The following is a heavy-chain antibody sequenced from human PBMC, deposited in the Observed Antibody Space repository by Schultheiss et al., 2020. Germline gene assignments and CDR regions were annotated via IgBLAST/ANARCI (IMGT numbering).Heavy chain of an antibody. V-gene: IGHV4-61*01. CDR1: GGSVSSGSYY. CDR3: ARGGIVGAHPNWFDP. Sequence: SATLSLTCTVSGGSVSSGSYYWSWIRQPPGKGLEWIGYIYYSGSTNYNPSLKSRVTISVDTSKNQFSLKLSSVTAADTAVYYCARGGIVGAHPNWFDPWGQGTLVTVAS. D-gene: IGHD1-26*01. J-gene: IGHJ5*02. CDR2: IYYSGST.